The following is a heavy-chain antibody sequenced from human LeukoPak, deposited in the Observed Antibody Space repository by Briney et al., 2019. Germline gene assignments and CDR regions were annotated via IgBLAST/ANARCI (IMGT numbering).Heavy chain of an antibody. D-gene: IGHD3-22*01. CDR3: ARADDYYYDSSGYLHY. CDR1: GYTFTGYY. CDR2: INPNSGGT. J-gene: IGHJ4*02. V-gene: IGHV1-2*02. Sequence: ASVKVSCKASGYTFTGYYMHWVRQAPGQGLEWMGWINPNSGGTNNAQKFQGRVTMTRDTSISTAYMELSRLRSDDTAVYYCARADDYYYDSSGYLHYWGQGTLVTVSS.